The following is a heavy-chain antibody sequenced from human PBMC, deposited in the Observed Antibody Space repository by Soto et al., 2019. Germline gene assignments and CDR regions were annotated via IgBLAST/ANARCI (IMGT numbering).Heavy chain of an antibody. Sequence: QVQLQESGPGLVKPSGTLSLTCAVSSGSIGTTNWWSWVRQTPGKGLEWIGEIFHSGNTYYNPSLASRVTISVDTSKNQFYMNLRYVTAADTAVYYCARRTWGMDVWGQGTTVTVSS. V-gene: IGHV4-4*02. CDR2: IFHSGNT. CDR3: ARRTWGMDV. J-gene: IGHJ6*02. CDR1: SGSIGTTNW. D-gene: IGHD2-8*01.